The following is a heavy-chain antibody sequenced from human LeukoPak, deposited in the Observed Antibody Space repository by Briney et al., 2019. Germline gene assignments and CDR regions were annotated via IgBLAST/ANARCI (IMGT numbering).Heavy chain of an antibody. CDR3: AIGGTKWEPNFDY. J-gene: IGHJ4*02. V-gene: IGHV1-69*02. CDR2: IIPIFGIA. D-gene: IGHD1-26*01. Sequence: SVKVSCKASGYTFTSYYMHWVRQAPGQGLEWMGRIIPIFGIANYAQKFQGRVTITADKSTSTAYMELSSLRSEDTAVYYCAIGGTKWEPNFDYWGQGTLVTVSS. CDR1: GYTFTSYY.